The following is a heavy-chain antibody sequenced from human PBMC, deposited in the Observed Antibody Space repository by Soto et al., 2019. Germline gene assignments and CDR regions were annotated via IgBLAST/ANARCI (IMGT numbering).Heavy chain of an antibody. D-gene: IGHD3-9*01. CDR1: GDSIRSGNHC. Sequence: SETLSLTCTVSGDSIRSGNHCWSWIRQPPGKGLEWIGYIYYSGSTYYSPSLKSRVTISVDTSKNQFSLKLNSVTAADTAVYYCARVDILTAYGCMDVRGQGTTVTVSS. V-gene: IGHV4-30-4*01. J-gene: IGHJ6*02. CDR3: ARVDILTAYGCMDV. CDR2: IYYSGST.